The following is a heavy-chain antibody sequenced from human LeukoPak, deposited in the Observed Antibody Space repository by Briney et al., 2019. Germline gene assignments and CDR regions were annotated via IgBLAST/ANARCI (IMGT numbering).Heavy chain of an antibody. Sequence: SETLSLTCTVSGGSISSYYWSWIRQPPGKGLEWIGYIYYSGSTNYNPSLKSRVTISVDTSRNQFSLKLSSVTAADTAVYYCARDSGTTGEVKFDPWGQGTLVTVSS. CDR3: ARDSGTTGEVKFDP. V-gene: IGHV4-59*12. J-gene: IGHJ5*02. D-gene: IGHD3-10*01. CDR1: GGSISSYY. CDR2: IYYSGST.